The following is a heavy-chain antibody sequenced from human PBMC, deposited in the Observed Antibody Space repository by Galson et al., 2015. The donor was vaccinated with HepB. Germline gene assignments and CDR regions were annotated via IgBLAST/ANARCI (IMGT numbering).Heavy chain of an antibody. J-gene: IGHJ3*02. CDR1: GFTVSSNY. D-gene: IGHD6-19*01. CDR3: ARGSDKGVAVAGRVAFDI. Sequence: SLRLSCAASGFTVSSNYMSWVRQAPGKGLEWVSVIDSGGNTYYADSVKGRFTISRDNSKHTLYLQMNSLRAEDTAVYYCARGSDKGVAVAGRVAFDIWGQGTMVTVSS. CDR2: IDSGGNT. V-gene: IGHV3-53*01.